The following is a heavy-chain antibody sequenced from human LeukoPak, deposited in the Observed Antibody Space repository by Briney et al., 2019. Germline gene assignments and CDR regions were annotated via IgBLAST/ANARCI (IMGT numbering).Heavy chain of an antibody. CDR3: ARDRYYYGSGSYYGIDY. CDR1: GFTFSSYW. J-gene: IGHJ4*02. V-gene: IGHV3-7*01. CDR2: IKQDGSEK. Sequence: GGSLRLSCAASGFTFSSYWMSWVRQAPGKGLEWVANIKQDGSEKYYVDSVKGRFTISRDNAKNSLYLQMNSLRAEDTAVYYCARDRYYYGSGSYYGIDYWGQGTLVTVSS. D-gene: IGHD3-10*01.